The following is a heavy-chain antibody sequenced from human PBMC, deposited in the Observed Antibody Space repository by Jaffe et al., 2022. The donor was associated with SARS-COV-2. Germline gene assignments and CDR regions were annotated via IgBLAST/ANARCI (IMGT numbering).Heavy chain of an antibody. CDR1: GGSISSGSYY. Sequence: QVQLQESGPGLVKPSQTLSLTCTVSGGSISSGSYYWSWIRQPAGKGLEWIGRIYTSGSTNYNPSLKSRVTISVDTSKNQFSLKLSSVTAADTAVYYCARQYYYDSSGYYGGYFDYWGQGTLVTVSS. CDR3: ARQYYYDSSGYYGGYFDY. D-gene: IGHD3-22*01. V-gene: IGHV4-61*02. CDR2: IYTSGST. J-gene: IGHJ4*02.